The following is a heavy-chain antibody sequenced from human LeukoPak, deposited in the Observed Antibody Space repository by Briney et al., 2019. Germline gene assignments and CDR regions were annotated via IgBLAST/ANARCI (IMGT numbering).Heavy chain of an antibody. D-gene: IGHD3-22*01. CDR3: ARDTALSYYDSSGTNDAFDI. J-gene: IGHJ3*02. CDR1: GYTFTSYG. V-gene: IGHV1-18*01. CDR2: ISAYNGNT. Sequence: ASVKVSCKASGYTFTSYGISWVRQAPGQGLEWMGWISAYNGNTNCAQKLQGRVTMTTDTSTSAAYMELRSLRSDDTAVYYCARDTALSYYDSSGTNDAFDIWGQGTMVTVSS.